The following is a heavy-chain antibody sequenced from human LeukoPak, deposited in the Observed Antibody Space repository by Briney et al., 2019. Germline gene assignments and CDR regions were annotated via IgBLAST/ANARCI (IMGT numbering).Heavy chain of an antibody. CDR1: GFTFSSYA. CDR3: ARDDCSTTSFYVGWFDP. CDR2: ISGSGGST. Sequence: GGSLRLSCAASGFTFSSYAMSWVRQAPGKGLEWVSAISGSGGSTYYADSVKGRFTISRDNSKNTLYLQMNSLRAEDTAVYYCARDDCSTTSFYVGWFDPWGQGTLVTVSS. J-gene: IGHJ5*02. V-gene: IGHV3-23*01. D-gene: IGHD2-2*01.